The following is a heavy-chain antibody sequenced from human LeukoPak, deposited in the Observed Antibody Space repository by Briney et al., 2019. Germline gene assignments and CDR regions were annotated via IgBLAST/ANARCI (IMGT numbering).Heavy chain of an antibody. Sequence: GGSLRLSCAASGFTFSNAWMSWVRQAPGKGLEWVGRIKSKTDGGTTDYAAPMKGRFTISRDDSKNTLYLQMNSLKTEDTAVYYCTTAYDYSNYFDYWGQGTLVTVSS. CDR2: IKSKTDGGTT. J-gene: IGHJ4*02. V-gene: IGHV3-15*01. CDR3: TTAYDYSNYFDY. D-gene: IGHD4-11*01. CDR1: GFTFSNAW.